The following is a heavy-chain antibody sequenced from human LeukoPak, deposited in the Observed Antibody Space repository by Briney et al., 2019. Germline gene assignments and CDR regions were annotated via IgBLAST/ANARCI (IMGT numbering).Heavy chain of an antibody. CDR3: AKDRLSGYTYGQFDY. CDR2: IGGSGGPT. J-gene: IGHJ4*02. D-gene: IGHD5-18*01. Sequence: GGSLRLSCVGSGFTFSSYAMGWVRQAPGKGLEWVSAIGGSGGPTYYADSVKGRFSISRDNSKNTLYLQMNSLRAEGTALYYCAKDRLSGYTYGQFDYWGQGTLVTVSS. V-gene: IGHV3-23*01. CDR1: GFTFSSYA.